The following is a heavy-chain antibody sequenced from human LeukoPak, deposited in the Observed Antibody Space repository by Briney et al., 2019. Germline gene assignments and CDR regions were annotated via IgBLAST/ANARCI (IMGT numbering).Heavy chain of an antibody. Sequence: SETLSLACTVSGDSINSLDLWSWARQPPGKGLEWIGEMYLSGTTHSNPSVKSRATISIDKSKNQFFLNLSSVTAADTAVYYCAGLVGRYSSGLYYYYFDYWGQGTLVTVSS. V-gene: IGHV4-4*02. J-gene: IGHJ4*02. CDR2: MYLSGTT. CDR1: GDSINSLDL. CDR3: AGLVGRYSSGLYYYYFDY. D-gene: IGHD3-22*01.